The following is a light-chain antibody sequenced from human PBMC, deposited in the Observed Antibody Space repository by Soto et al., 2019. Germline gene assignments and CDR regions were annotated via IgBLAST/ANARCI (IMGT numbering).Light chain of an antibody. CDR2: GNT. V-gene: IGLV1-40*01. J-gene: IGLJ1*01. Sequence: QSVLTQPPSISGAPGQRVTISCTGSSSNIGAGSDVHWYHQLPGTAPKLLIYGNTNRPSGVPDRFSGSKSGTSASLAIAGLQTEDEGDYYCQTYDSSLSGLYVFGTGNKVTV. CDR3: QTYDSSLSGLYV. CDR1: SSNIGAGSD.